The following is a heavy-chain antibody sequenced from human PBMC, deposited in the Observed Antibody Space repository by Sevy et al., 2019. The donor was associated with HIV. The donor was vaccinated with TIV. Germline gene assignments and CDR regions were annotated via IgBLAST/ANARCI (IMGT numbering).Heavy chain of an antibody. CDR2: ISPEGSRI. CDR1: GFGFSGTW. CDR3: AKDRGWKTFDY. V-gene: IGHV3-7*04. Sequence: GGSLRLSCAASGFGFSGTWMNWVRQAPGKGLEWVAIISPEGSRIDYADSVKGRLIISRDNANSSVSLQMNSLRVEDMGVYYCAKDRGWKTFDYWGQGAPVTVSS. J-gene: IGHJ4*02. D-gene: IGHD3-10*01.